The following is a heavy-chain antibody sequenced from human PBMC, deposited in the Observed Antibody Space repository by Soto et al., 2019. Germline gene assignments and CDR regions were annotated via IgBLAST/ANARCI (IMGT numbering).Heavy chain of an antibody. CDR2: ISAYNGNT. CDR1: GYTFTSYV. CDR3: AREGDYDILTGYYIIHYYYGMDV. J-gene: IGHJ6*02. Sequence: QVQLVQSGAEVKKPGASVKVSCKASGYTFTSYVISWVRQAPGQGLEWMGWISAYNGNTNYAQKLQGRVTMTTDTSTSTAYMELRRLRSDDTAVYYCAREGDYDILTGYYIIHYYYGMDVWGQGITVTVSS. D-gene: IGHD3-9*01. V-gene: IGHV1-18*01.